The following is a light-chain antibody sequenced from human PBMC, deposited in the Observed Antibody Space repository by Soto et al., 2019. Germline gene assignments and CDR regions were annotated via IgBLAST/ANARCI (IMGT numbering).Light chain of an antibody. V-gene: IGKV4-1*01. Sequence: DIVMTQSPDSLAVSVGERATINCKSSQSVLYSSKNKNYLAWYQQKPGQVPKLLIYWASTRESGVPDRFSGSGSGTDFTLTISSLQAEDVAVYYCQQYYTTPFTFGPGTKVDIK. CDR2: WAS. J-gene: IGKJ3*01. CDR3: QQYYTTPFT. CDR1: QSVLYSSKNKNY.